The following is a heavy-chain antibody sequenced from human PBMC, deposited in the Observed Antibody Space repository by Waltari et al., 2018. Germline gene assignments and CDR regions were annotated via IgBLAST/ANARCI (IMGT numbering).Heavy chain of an antibody. D-gene: IGHD3-3*01. CDR3: AVLRFLRWFVDY. CDR2: IYDGDTT. V-gene: IGHV3-53*02. Sequence: DVQLVETGGGLIQPGGSLRLPCAASGFTVNNNYMGWVRQAPGRGLEWVSVIYDGDTTFYADSVKGRFTVSTDASKNTLFLQMNSLRADDTAVYYCAVLRFLRWFVDYWGQGLPVTVSS. CDR1: GFTVNNNY. J-gene: IGHJ4*02.